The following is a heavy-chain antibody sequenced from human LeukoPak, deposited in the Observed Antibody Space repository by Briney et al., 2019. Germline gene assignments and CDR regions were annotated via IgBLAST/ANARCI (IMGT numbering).Heavy chain of an antibody. D-gene: IGHD5-12*01. CDR3: ARVAALGSGYSRQYYFDY. J-gene: IGHJ4*02. Sequence: TSSETLSLTCAVYGGSFSGYYWTWIRQPPGKGLEWIGEINHSGSTNYNPSLKSRVTISVDSSKNQFSLQLNSVTPEDTAVYYCARVAALGSGYSRQYYFDYWGQGTLVTVSS. V-gene: IGHV4-34*01. CDR1: GGSFSGYY. CDR2: INHSGST.